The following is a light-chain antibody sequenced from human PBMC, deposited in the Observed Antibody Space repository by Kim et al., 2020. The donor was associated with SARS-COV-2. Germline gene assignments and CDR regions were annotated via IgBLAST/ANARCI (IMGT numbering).Light chain of an antibody. V-gene: IGKV3-20*01. Sequence: LSPGERDTLSCRARQSVSSRFLAWYQHRPGQAPRLLMYGASSRATGIPDRFSSSGSGTDFSLTISRLEPEDVAVYYCQQYGTSPYTFGQGTKLEI. CDR2: GAS. J-gene: IGKJ2*01. CDR3: QQYGTSPYT. CDR1: QSVSSRF.